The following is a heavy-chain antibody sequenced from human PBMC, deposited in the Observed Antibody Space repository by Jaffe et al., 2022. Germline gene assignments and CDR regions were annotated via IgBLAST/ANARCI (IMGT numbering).Heavy chain of an antibody. Sequence: QVQLQESGPGLVKPSETLSLTCAVSGYSISSGYYWGWIRQPPGKGLEWIGSIYHSGSTYYNPSLKSRVTISVDTSKNQFSLKLSSVTAADTAVYYCARLLGGYGDYRKDDYWGQGTLVTVSS. CDR2: IYHSGST. CDR1: GYSISSGYY. V-gene: IGHV4-38-2*01. J-gene: IGHJ4*02. CDR3: ARLLGGYGDYRKDDY. D-gene: IGHD4-17*01.